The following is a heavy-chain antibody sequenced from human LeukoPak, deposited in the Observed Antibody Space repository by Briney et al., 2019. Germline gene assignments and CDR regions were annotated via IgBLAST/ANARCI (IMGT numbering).Heavy chain of an antibody. CDR3: AKMRGMPREAYYFDH. Sequence: GGSLRLSCAASGFAFNIYSMAWVRQSPGEGLEWVAAVGSGGTRYYADSVRGRFTISRDNSKTTVSLQMDSLRADDTAVYYCAKMRGMPREAYYFDHWGQGTLVAVSS. D-gene: IGHD3-16*01. V-gene: IGHV3-23*01. J-gene: IGHJ4*02. CDR2: VGSGGTR. CDR1: GFAFNIYS.